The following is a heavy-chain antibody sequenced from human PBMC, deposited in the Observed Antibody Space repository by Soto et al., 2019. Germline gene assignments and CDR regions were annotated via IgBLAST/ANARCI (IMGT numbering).Heavy chain of an antibody. D-gene: IGHD6-13*01. Sequence: GGSLRLSCAASGFTVSSNYMSWVRQAPGKGLEWVSVIYCGGSTYYADYVKGRFSISRHNSKNTLYLQMNNLRAADRAVFYCARGREYSSSWYYFDYWGQGTLVTVSS. J-gene: IGHJ4*02. CDR3: ARGREYSSSWYYFDY. CDR1: GFTVSSNY. CDR2: IYCGGST. V-gene: IGHV3-66*01.